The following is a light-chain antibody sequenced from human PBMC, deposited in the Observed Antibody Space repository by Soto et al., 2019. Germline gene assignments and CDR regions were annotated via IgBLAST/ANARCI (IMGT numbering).Light chain of an antibody. CDR3: QQYGSLPMT. V-gene: IGKV3-20*01. J-gene: IGKJ5*01. CDR2: AAS. Sequence: EIVLTQSPGTLSLSPGERATLSCRASQSVSNNYLAWYQQKPGQAPRLLIYAASGRATGIPDRFSGSGSGTDFTLTISGLDPEDFAVYHCQQYGSLPMTFGQGTRLEIK. CDR1: QSVSNNY.